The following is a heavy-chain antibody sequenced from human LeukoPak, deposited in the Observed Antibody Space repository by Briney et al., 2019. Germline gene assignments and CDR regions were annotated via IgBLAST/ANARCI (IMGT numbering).Heavy chain of an antibody. Sequence: SETLSLTCAVYGGSFSGYYWSWIRQPPGKGLEWIGEINHSGSTSYNPSLKSRVTISVDTSKNQFSLKLSSVTAADTAVYYCARGAAGFDYWGQGTLVTVSS. CDR1: GGSFSGYY. J-gene: IGHJ4*02. V-gene: IGHV4-34*01. D-gene: IGHD6-13*01. CDR2: INHSGST. CDR3: ARGAAGFDY.